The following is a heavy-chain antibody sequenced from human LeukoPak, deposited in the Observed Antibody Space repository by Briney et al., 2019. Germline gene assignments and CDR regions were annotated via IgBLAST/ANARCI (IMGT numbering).Heavy chain of an antibody. CDR2: ISGSGGST. V-gene: IGHV3-23*01. D-gene: IGHD3-10*01. CDR1: GFTFSSYA. J-gene: IGHJ4*02. CDR3: AKAVDVSGSYGYFDY. Sequence: GGSLRLSCAASGFTFSSYAMNWVRQAPGKGLEWVSGISGSGGSTYYADSVKGRFTISRDNSKNTLYLQMNSLRAEDTAVYYCAKAVDVSGSYGYFDYWGQGTLVTVSS.